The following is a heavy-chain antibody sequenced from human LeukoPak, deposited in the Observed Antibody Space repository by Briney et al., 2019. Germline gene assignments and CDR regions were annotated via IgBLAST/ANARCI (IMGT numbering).Heavy chain of an antibody. V-gene: IGHV4-34*01. CDR1: GGFFSGYY. CDR2: INHSGST. J-gene: IGHJ5*02. Sequence: SETLSLTCAVYGGFFSGYYWSWIRQPPGKGLEWIGEINHSGSTNYNPSPKSPVTISVDTSKNQFSLQLNSVTPEDTAVYYCATSSSSWYFPFDPWGQGTLVTVSS. CDR3: ATSSSSWYFPFDP. D-gene: IGHD6-13*01.